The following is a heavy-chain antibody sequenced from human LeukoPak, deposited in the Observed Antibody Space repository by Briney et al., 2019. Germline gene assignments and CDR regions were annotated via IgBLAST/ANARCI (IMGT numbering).Heavy chain of an antibody. V-gene: IGHV4-34*01. D-gene: IGHD4-17*01. CDR1: GRSFSLYY. CDR2: INHSGST. CDR3: ARGNHYGDFFDY. J-gene: IGHJ4*02. Sequence: SETLSLTCAVSGRSFSLYYWSWLRQPPGRGLEWIGEINHSGSTNYNPPLKSRATISVDTSKNQISLKLNSVTAADTAVYYCARGNHYGDFFDYWGQGTLVTVSS.